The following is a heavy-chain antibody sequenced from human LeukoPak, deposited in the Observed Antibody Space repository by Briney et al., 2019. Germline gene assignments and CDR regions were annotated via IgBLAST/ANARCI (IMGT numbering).Heavy chain of an antibody. CDR1: GFTFSSYE. D-gene: IGHD1-14*01. CDR2: ISDSGDDT. Sequence: GGSLRLSCAASGFTFSSYEMNWVRQAPGEGLEWVSGISDSGDDTYYADSVKGRFTISRDNSKNTLYLQMNSLRAEDTAVYYCAKDKTGEYFQHWGQGTLVTVSS. CDR3: AKDKTGEYFQH. J-gene: IGHJ1*01. V-gene: IGHV3-23*01.